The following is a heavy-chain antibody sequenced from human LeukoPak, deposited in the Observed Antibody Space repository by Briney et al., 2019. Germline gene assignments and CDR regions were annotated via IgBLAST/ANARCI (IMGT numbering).Heavy chain of an antibody. CDR1: GGTFSSYA. D-gene: IGHD5-18*01. CDR2: IIPIFGTA. V-gene: IGHV1-69*05. Sequence: SVTVSCMASGGTFSSYAISWVRQAPGQGLEGMGGIIPIFGTANYAQKFQGRVTITTDESTSTAYMELRSLRSEDTAVDYCARGPIQLWLVPSYYYYYMDVWGKGTTVTVSS. CDR3: ARGPIQLWLVPSYYYYYMDV. J-gene: IGHJ6*03.